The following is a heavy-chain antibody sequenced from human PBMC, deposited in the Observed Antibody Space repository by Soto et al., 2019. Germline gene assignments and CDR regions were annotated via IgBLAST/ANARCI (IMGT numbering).Heavy chain of an antibody. CDR2: ISSSGTTI. V-gene: IGHV3-11*01. J-gene: IGHJ4*02. CDR3: AREPSNWNYCFDY. Sequence: PGGSLRLSCAASGFTFSDYYMSWIRQAPGKGLEWVPYISSSGTTIFYADSLRGRFTISRDNAKKSLYLQMNSLRGEDTAVYYCAREPSNWNYCFDYWGQGTLVTVSS. D-gene: IGHD1-7*01. CDR1: GFTFSDYY.